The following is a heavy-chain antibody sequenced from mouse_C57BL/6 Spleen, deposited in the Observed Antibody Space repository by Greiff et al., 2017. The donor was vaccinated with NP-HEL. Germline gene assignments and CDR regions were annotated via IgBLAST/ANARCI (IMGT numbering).Heavy chain of an antibody. CDR1: GYAFSSYW. V-gene: IGHV1-80*01. CDR2: IYPGDGDT. Sequence: QVQLKESGAELVKPGASVKISCKASGYAFSSYWMNWVKQRPGKGLEWIGQIYPGDGDTNYNGKFKGKATLTADKSSSTAYMQLSSLTSEDSAVYFCARISYDYDRGFAYWGQGTLVTVSA. J-gene: IGHJ3*01. CDR3: ARISYDYDRGFAY. D-gene: IGHD2-4*01.